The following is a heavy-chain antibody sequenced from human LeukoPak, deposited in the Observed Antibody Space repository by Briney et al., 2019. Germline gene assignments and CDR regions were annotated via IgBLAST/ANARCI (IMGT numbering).Heavy chain of an antibody. CDR2: IYYSGST. Sequence: PSQTLSLTCTVSGGSISSGGYYWSWVRQHPGKGLEWIGYIYYSGSTYYNPSLKSRVTISVDTSKNQFSLKLSSVTAADTAVYYCARVGELEPFDYWGQGTLVTVSS. CDR3: ARVGELEPFDY. V-gene: IGHV4-31*03. CDR1: GGSISSGGYY. J-gene: IGHJ4*02. D-gene: IGHD1-1*01.